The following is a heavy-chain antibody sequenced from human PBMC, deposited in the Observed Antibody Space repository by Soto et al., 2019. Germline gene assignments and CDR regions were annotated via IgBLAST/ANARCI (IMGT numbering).Heavy chain of an antibody. V-gene: IGHV3-13*01. D-gene: IGHD7-27*01. CDR1: GFTFSNSD. CDR3: ARGTGAQLMYFDL. Sequence: EVNLVESGGGLVRPGGSLRLSCAASGFTFSNSDMHWVRQTTGKGLEWLSGIGTVGDTYYPPSVRGRFTISRENAKNSLYLQMDGLRAEDTAVYFCARGTGAQLMYFDLWGRDTLVTVSS. CDR2: IGTVGDT. J-gene: IGHJ2*01.